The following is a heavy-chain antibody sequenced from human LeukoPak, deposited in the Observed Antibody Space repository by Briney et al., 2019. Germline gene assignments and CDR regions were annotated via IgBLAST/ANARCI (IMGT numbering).Heavy chain of an antibody. J-gene: IGHJ5*02. Sequence: GGSLRLSCAASGFTFSSYWMSWVRQAPGKGLEGVANIKQDGSEKYYVDSVKGRFTISRDNAKNSLYLQMNSLRAEDTAVYYCARDEAAAGTSWFDPWGQGTLVTVSS. V-gene: IGHV3-7*01. CDR1: GFTFSSYW. D-gene: IGHD6-13*01. CDR3: ARDEAAAGTSWFDP. CDR2: IKQDGSEK.